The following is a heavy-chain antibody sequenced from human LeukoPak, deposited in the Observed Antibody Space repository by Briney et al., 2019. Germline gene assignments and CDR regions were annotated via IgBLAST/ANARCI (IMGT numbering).Heavy chain of an antibody. Sequence: GASVKVSCKASGYTFTSYYMHWVRQAPGQGLEWMGRIIPILGIANYAQKFQGRVTITADKSTSTAYMELSSLRSEDTAVYYCARCAVEARDQDSSGYCLSTPFDPWGQGTLVTVSS. CDR1: GYTFTSYY. D-gene: IGHD3-22*01. V-gene: IGHV1-69*02. CDR2: IIPILGIA. J-gene: IGHJ5*02. CDR3: ARCAVEARDQDSSGYCLSTPFDP.